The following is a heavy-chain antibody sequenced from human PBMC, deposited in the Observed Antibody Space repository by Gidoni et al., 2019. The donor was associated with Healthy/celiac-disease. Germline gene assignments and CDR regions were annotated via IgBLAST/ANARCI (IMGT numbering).Heavy chain of an antibody. D-gene: IGHD6-19*01. CDR2: IKQDGSEK. Sequence: LSWVRQAPGKGLEWVANIKQDGSEKYYVDSVKGRFTISRDNAKNSLYLQMNSLRAEDTAVYYCACQWREEFDYWGQGTLVTVSS. CDR3: ACQWREEFDY. J-gene: IGHJ4*02. V-gene: IGHV3-7*01.